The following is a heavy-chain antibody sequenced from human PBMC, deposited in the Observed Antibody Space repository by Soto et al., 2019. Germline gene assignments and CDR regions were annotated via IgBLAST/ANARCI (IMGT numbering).Heavy chain of an antibody. CDR2: IYYSGST. J-gene: IGHJ4*02. V-gene: IGHV4-31*03. D-gene: IGHD1-26*01. CDR1: GGSISSGGYY. CDR3: ARGGSGSYNHPLHFDY. Sequence: SETLSLTCTVSGGSISSGGYYWSWIRQHPGKGLEWIGYIYYSGSTYYNPSLKSRVTISVDTSKNQFSLKLSSVTAADTAVYYCARGGSGSYNHPLHFDYWGQGTLVTVSS.